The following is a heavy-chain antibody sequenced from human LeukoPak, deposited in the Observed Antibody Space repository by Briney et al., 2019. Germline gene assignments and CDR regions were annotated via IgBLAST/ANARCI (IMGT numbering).Heavy chain of an antibody. V-gene: IGHV4-34*01. J-gene: IGHJ3*02. D-gene: IGHD4-17*01. CDR2: INHSGGT. CDR3: ASLMTTVTYDVFDI. CDR1: GRSGSFNDYY. Sequence: SETLSLTCAVYGRSGSFNDYYWNWIRQSPGKGLEWIGEINHSGGTHYHPSLKSRVTTSVDTSKNQFSLRLRSVTAADTAVYYCASLMTTVTYDVFDIWGQGTIVTVSS.